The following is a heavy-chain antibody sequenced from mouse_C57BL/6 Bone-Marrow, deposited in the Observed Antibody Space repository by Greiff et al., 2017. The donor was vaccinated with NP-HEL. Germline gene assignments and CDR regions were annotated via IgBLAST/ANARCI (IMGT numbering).Heavy chain of an antibody. V-gene: IGHV5-15*01. CDR1: GFTFSDYG. CDR2: ISNLAYSI. Sequence: EVKLVESGGGLVQPGGSLKLSCAASGFTFSDYGMAWVRQAPRKGPEWVAFISNLAYSIYYADTVTGRFTISRENAKNTLYLEMSGLRSGDTAMYYYEGEGDPAWFAYWGQGTLVTVSA. CDR3: EGEGDPAWFAY. J-gene: IGHJ3*01. D-gene: IGHD3-3*01.